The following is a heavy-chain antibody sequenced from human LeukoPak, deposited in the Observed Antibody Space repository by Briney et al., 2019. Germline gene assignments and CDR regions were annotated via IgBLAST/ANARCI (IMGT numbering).Heavy chain of an antibody. CDR1: GFTVSSNY. V-gene: IGHV3-53*01. D-gene: IGHD2-15*01. CDR3: AKQGTGLYCSGGSCYFDY. CDR2: IYSGGST. J-gene: IGHJ4*02. Sequence: PGGSLRLSCAAPGFTVSSNYMSWVRQAPGKGLEWVSVIYSGGSTYYADSVKGRFTISRDNSKNTLYLQMNSLRAEDTAVYYCAKQGTGLYCSGGSCYFDYWGQGTLVTVSS.